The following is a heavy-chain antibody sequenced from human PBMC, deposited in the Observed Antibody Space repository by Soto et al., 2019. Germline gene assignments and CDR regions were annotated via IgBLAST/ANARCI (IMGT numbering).Heavy chain of an antibody. D-gene: IGHD2-2*01. J-gene: IGHJ6*02. Sequence: QVQLVQSGAEVKKPGSSVKVSCKASGGTFSSYAISWVRQAPGQGLEWMGGIIPIFDTTNYAQKFQGRVTITADESTXTXYLXLSSLRSEDTAVYYCARHDCISSSCYYYYYYVMDVWGQGTTVTVSS. CDR3: ARHDCISSSCYYYYYYVMDV. CDR1: GGTFSSYA. V-gene: IGHV1-69*12. CDR2: IIPIFDTT.